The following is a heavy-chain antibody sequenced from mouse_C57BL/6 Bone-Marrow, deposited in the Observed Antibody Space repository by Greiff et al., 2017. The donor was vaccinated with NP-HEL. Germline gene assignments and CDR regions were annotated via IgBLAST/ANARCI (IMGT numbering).Heavy chain of an antibody. CDR2: IDPEDGDT. D-gene: IGHD1-1*01. CDR1: GFNIKDSY. V-gene: IGHV14-1*01. J-gene: IGHJ4*01. CDR3: TTGLLLYAMDY. Sequence: VQLKESGAELVRPGASVKLSCTASGFNIKDSYMHWLKQRPEQGLEWIGRIDPEDGDTEYAPKFQGKATMTADTSSNTAYLQLSSLTSEDTAVYYCTTGLLLYAMDYWGQGTSVTVSS.